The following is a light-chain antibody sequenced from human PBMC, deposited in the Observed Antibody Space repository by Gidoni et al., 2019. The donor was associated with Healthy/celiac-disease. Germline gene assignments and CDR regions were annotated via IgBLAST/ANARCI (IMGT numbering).Light chain of an antibody. CDR2: GAS. CDR3: QQYGSSLPYT. J-gene: IGKJ2*01. V-gene: IGKV3-20*01. CDR1: QSVSSSY. Sequence: EIVLTQSPGTLSLSPGERATLSCRASQSVSSSYLAWYQQQPGQAPSLLIDGASSRATGLPDMFSGSGSGTYFTLTISRLAPEDFAVYYCQQYGSSLPYTFGQGTKLEIK.